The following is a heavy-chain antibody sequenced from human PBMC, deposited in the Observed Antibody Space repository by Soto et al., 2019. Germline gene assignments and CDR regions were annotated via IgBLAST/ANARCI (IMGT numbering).Heavy chain of an antibody. CDR1: GGSFSGNY. D-gene: IGHD1-26*01. V-gene: IGHV4-34*01. CDR3: PRVEGSYYLVMAV. Sequence: QVQLQQWGAGLLKPSETLSLTCAVYGGSFSGNYWSWIRQLPGKGLGWIGEINHSGKTNHNPSLKSPVTRSLDMSKNQFSLILYSVAAARRGVYYCPRVEGSYYLVMAVWSQGITVSVSS. J-gene: IGHJ6*02. CDR2: INHSGKT.